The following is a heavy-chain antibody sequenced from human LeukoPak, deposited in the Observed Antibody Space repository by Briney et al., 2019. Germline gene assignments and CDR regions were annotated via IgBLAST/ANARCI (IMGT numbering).Heavy chain of an antibody. Sequence: GGSLRLSCAASGFTFSSYGMHWVRQSPGKGLEWVAFIRYDGSNKYYADSVKGRFTISRDNSKNTLYLQMNSLRAEDTALYYCARGGGSGSYYNDYYYYYMDVWGKGTTVTVSS. CDR3: ARGGGSGSYYNDYYYYYMDV. V-gene: IGHV3-30*02. J-gene: IGHJ6*03. D-gene: IGHD3-10*01. CDR2: IRYDGSNK. CDR1: GFTFSSYG.